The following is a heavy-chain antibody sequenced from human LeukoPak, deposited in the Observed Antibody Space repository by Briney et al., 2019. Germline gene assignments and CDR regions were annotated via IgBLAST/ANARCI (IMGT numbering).Heavy chain of an antibody. CDR3: TKWSGFGDD. CDR1: GFTFSSNS. V-gene: IGHV3-23*01. CDR2: ISGSGDST. J-gene: IGHJ4*02. Sequence: GGSLRLSCAASGFTFSSNSMTWVRQTPGKGMEWVSGISGSGDSTFYADSVKGRFTISRDNSRNTLYLQMSSLRPEDTAVYYCTKWSGFGDDWGQGTLVTVSS. D-gene: IGHD3-10*01.